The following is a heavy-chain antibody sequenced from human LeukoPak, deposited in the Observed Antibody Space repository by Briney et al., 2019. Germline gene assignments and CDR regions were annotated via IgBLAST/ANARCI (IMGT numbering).Heavy chain of an antibody. Sequence: WETLSLTCTVSGGSISSNYWSWIRQPPGKGLEWIGYIYYSGYTNYNPSLKSRVTISVDTSNNQFSLKLSSVTAADTAVYYCARHFDHVGSGIYEYWGQGTLVTVSS. J-gene: IGHJ4*02. CDR1: GGSISSNY. V-gene: IGHV4-59*08. D-gene: IGHD3-10*01. CDR3: ARHFDHVGSGIYEY. CDR2: IYYSGYT.